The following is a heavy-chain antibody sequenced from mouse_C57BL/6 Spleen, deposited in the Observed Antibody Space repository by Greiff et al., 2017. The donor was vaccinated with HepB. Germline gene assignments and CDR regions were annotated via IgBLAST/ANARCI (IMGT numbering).Heavy chain of an antibody. CDR2: IDPSDSET. Sequence: QVQLQQPGAELVRPGSSVKLSCKASGYTFTSYWMHWVKQRPIQGLEWIGNIDPSDSETHYNQKFKDKATLTVDKSSSTAYMQLSSLTSEDSAVYYCAREGLGYYYAMDYWGQGTSVTVSS. V-gene: IGHV1-52*01. D-gene: IGHD4-1*01. CDR3: AREGLGYYYAMDY. CDR1: GYTFTSYW. J-gene: IGHJ4*01.